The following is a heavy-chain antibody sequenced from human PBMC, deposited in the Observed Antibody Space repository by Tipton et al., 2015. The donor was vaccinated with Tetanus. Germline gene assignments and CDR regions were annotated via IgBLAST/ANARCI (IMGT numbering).Heavy chain of an antibody. CDR3: ARDKRLADRPPFDM. D-gene: IGHD6-6*01. J-gene: IGHJ3*02. Sequence: TLSLTCTVSGGSIDSFYWTWLRQPAGKPLEWIGRIYPTGNTKYNPSLMSRIAMSVDMSRNQFSLRLNSVTSADTAVYYCARDKRLADRPPFDMWGLGTLVTVSS. CDR1: GGSIDSFY. V-gene: IGHV4-4*07. CDR2: IYPTGNT.